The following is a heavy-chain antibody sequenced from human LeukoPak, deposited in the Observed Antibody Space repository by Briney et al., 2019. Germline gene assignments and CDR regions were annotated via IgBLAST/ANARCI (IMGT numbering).Heavy chain of an antibody. CDR3: ARSFHDSSCYYPDY. J-gene: IGHJ4*02. D-gene: IGHD3-22*01. V-gene: IGHV3-72*01. CDR1: GFTFSDHY. Sequence: PGGSLRLSCAASGFTFSDHYMDWVRQAPGKGLEWVGRSRNKAWSYTTEYAASVKGRFTVSRDYSENSLYLQMNSLKAEDTAVYYCARSFHDSSCYYPDYWGQGTLVTVSS. CDR2: SRNKAWSYTT.